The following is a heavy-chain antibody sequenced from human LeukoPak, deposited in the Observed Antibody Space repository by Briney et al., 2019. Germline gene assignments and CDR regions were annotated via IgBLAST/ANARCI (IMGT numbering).Heavy chain of an antibody. CDR1: GGSVSSSSYY. CDR2: IYYSGST. V-gene: IGHV4-39*02. D-gene: IGHD5-12*01. CDR3: ARVYSGYDYPFDF. J-gene: IGHJ4*02. Sequence: SETLSLTCSVSGGSVSSSSYYWGWIRQPPGKGLEWIGNIYYSGSTYYNPSLKSRVTISVDTSKNHSSLKLTSVTAADTAVYYCARVYSGYDYPFDFWGQGTLVTVSS.